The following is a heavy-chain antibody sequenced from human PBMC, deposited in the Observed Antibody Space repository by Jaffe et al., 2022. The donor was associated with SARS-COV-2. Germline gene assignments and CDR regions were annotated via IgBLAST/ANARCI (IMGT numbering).Heavy chain of an antibody. D-gene: IGHD6-19*01. CDR2: IHHSGST. CDR1: GGSISDYY. J-gene: IGHJ4*02. V-gene: IGHV4-59*01. Sequence: QVQLQESGPGLVKPSETLSLTCSVSGGSISDYYWTWIRQPPGKGLEWIGYIHHSGSTKYNPSLKSRATMSVDTFKNQVSLKLSSVTAADTAVYFCARSLFPGWYPGYWGQGTPVSVSS. CDR3: ARSLFPGWYPGY.